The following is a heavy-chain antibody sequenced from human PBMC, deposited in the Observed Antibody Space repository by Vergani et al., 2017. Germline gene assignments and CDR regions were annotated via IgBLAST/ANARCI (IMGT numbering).Heavy chain of an antibody. J-gene: IGHJ5*02. V-gene: IGHV3-15*01. CDR2: IKSKTDGGTT. CDR1: GFTFSNAW. Sequence: EVQLVESGGGLVKPGGSLRLSCAASGFTFSNAWMSWVRQAPGKGLEWVGRIKSKTDGGTTDYAAPVEGRFTISRDDSKNTLYLQMNSLKTEDTAVYYCTTDPLSSWYDWFDPWGQGTLVTVSS. D-gene: IGHD6-13*01. CDR3: TTDPLSSWYDWFDP.